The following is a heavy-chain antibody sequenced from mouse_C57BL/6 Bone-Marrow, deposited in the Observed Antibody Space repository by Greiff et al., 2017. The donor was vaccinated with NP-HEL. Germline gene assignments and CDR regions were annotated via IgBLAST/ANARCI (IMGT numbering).Heavy chain of an antibody. CDR1: GYAFSSYW. Sequence: VQLQQSGAELVQPGASVKISFKASGYAFSSYWINWVKQRPGKGLEWIGQIYPGDGDTHSNGKSKGKASLTADKSSSTAYMQLSSLTSEDSAVYFCARGDYGSSRFGYAMDYWGQGTSVTVSS. CDR3: ARGDYGSSRFGYAMDY. D-gene: IGHD1-1*01. CDR2: IYPGDGDT. J-gene: IGHJ4*01. V-gene: IGHV1-80*01.